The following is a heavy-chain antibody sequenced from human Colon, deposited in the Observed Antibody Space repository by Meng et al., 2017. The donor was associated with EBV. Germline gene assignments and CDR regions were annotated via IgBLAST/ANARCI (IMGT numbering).Heavy chain of an antibody. D-gene: IGHD3-10*01. CDR1: GFSFRSYS. J-gene: IGHJ1*01. CDR2: IPHRGSS. V-gene: IGHV4-4*02. Sequence: QGQLVESGGGVVQPGTSLRLSCAASGFSFRSYSMNWVRQAPGKGLEWIGEIPHRGSSAYNPSLKSRVSMSIDKSKNQFSLKLTSVTAADTAVYHCLRGSGGSVWGQGTLVTVSS. CDR3: LRGSGGSV.